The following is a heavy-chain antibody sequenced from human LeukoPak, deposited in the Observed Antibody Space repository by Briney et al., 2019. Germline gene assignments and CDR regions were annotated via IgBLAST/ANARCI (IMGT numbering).Heavy chain of an antibody. V-gene: IGHV3-23*01. CDR1: GFTFSSYA. CDR2: ISGSGGST. Sequence: GGSLRLSCAASGFTFSSYAMSWVRQAPGKGLEWVSAISGSGGSTYYADSVKGRFTISRDNSKNTLYLQMNSLRAEDTAVYYCARGFPSRRDYDSSGYYSYYFDYWGQGTLVTVSS. CDR3: ARGFPSRRDYDSSGYYSYYFDY. J-gene: IGHJ4*02. D-gene: IGHD3-22*01.